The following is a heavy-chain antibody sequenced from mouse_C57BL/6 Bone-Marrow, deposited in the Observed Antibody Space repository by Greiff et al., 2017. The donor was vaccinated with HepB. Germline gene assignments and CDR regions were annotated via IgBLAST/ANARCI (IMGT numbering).Heavy chain of an antibody. V-gene: IGHV1-62-2*01. J-gene: IGHJ4*01. CDR1: GYTFTEYT. CDR3: ARHETGNSSGYVDYAMDY. D-gene: IGHD3-2*02. Sequence: VQLQQSGAELVKPGASVKLSCKASGYTFTEYTIHWVKQRSGQGLEWIGWFYPGSGSIKYNEKFKDKATLTADKSSSTVYMELSRLTSEDSAVYFCARHETGNSSGYVDYAMDYWGQGTSVTVSS. CDR2: FYPGSGSI.